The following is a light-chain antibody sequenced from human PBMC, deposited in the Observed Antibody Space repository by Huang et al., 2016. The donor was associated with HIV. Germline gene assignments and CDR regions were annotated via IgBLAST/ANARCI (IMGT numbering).Light chain of an antibody. J-gene: IGKJ1*01. Sequence: DIQMTQSPSSLSASVGDRVTIPCRASQGISNYLAWYQQKPGKVPKLLIYDASTLQSGVSSRFSCSGSGTDFTLTISSLQPEDVATYYCQKYNSAPQTFGQGTKVEIK. CDR3: QKYNSAPQT. CDR2: DAS. CDR1: QGISNY. V-gene: IGKV1-27*01.